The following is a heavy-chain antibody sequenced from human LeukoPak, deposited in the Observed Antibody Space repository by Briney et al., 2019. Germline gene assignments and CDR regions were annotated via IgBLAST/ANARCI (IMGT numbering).Heavy chain of an antibody. D-gene: IGHD3-9*01. V-gene: IGHV1-46*01. CDR3: ARDRADILTGYYSDY. Sequence: ASVKVSCKASGYTFTGHYMHWVRQAPGQGLEWMGIINPSGGSTSYAQKFQGRVTMTRDTSTSTVYMELSSLRSEDTAVYYCARDRADILTGYYSDYWGQGTLVTVCS. CDR2: INPSGGST. CDR1: GYTFTGHY. J-gene: IGHJ4*02.